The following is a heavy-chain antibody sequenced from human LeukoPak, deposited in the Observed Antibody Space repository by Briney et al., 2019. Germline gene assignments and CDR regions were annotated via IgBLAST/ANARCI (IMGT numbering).Heavy chain of an antibody. CDR1: GFTFSSYA. J-gene: IGHJ6*03. D-gene: IGHD6-13*01. Sequence: GGSLRLSCAASGFTFSSYAMHWVRQAPGKGLEWVSGINWNGGSTGYADSVKGRFTISRDNAKNSLYLQMNSLRAEDTALYYCARERVAAAGYYYYYMDVWGKGTTVTVSS. V-gene: IGHV3-20*04. CDR2: INWNGGST. CDR3: ARERVAAAGYYYYYMDV.